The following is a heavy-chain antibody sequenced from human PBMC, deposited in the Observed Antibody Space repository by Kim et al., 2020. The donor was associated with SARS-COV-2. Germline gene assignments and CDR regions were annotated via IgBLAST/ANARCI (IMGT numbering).Heavy chain of an antibody. CDR3: ARDRATYYGMDV. V-gene: IGHV4-39*07. Sequence: YYNPSLKSRVTISVDTSKNRFSLKLSSVTAADTAVYYCARDRATYYGMDVWGQGTTVTVSS. D-gene: IGHD1-26*01. J-gene: IGHJ6*02.